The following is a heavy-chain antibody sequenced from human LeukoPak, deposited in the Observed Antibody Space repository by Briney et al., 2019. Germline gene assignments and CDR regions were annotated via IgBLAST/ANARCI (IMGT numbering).Heavy chain of an antibody. D-gene: IGHD3-16*01. V-gene: IGHV4-39*07. Sequence: PSETLSLTCTVFGGSISTSDYYWGWIRQPPGKGLEWIASINHSGSTNYNPSLKSRVTISVDTSKNQFSLKLSSVTAADTAVYYCARVTYEITFGGAKYNWFDPWGQGTLVTVSS. J-gene: IGHJ5*02. CDR2: INHSGST. CDR1: GGSISTSDYY. CDR3: ARVTYEITFGGAKYNWFDP.